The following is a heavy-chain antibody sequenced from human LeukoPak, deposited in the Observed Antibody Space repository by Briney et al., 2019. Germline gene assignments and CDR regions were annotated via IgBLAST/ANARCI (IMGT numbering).Heavy chain of an antibody. CDR3: AKEGEGYDSSNYHAY. V-gene: IGHV1-2*02. Sequence: ASVKVSCKASGYTFNLYYIHWVRQAPGQGLEWMGWTNPNSGDTKYAQKFQGRVTMTRDTSINTASLELRGLRSDDTAVYYCAKEGEGYDSSNYHAYWGQGTLVTVSS. CDR2: TNPNSGDT. CDR1: GYTFNLYY. D-gene: IGHD3-22*01. J-gene: IGHJ4*02.